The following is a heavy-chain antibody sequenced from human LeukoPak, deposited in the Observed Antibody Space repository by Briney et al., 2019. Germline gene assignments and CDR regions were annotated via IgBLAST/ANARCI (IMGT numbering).Heavy chain of an antibody. CDR3: ARVRLRFLEWSYQSAEYFQH. D-gene: IGHD3-3*01. CDR1: GGSINSGGYY. Sequence: SQTLSLTCTVSGGSINSGGYYWSWIRQHPGKGLEWIGYIYYSGSTYYNPSLKSRVTISVDTSENQFSLKLISVTAADTAVYYCARVRLRFLEWSYQSAEYFQHWGQGTLVTVSS. V-gene: IGHV4-31*03. CDR2: IYYSGST. J-gene: IGHJ1*01.